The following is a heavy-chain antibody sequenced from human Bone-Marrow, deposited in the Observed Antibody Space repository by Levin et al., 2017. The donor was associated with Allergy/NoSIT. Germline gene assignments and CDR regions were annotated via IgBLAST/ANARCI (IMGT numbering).Heavy chain of an antibody. CDR1: GGSITSSSHY. CDR3: ERHDRWGDIEPLFDP. V-gene: IGHV4-39*01. CDR2: IYDSGRT. Sequence: RSQTLSLTCSVSGGSITSSSHYWGWIRQPPGGGLEWIGSIYDSGRTYYNPSLRSRVTISVDTSKNQFSLKLTSVTAADTAVYYCERHDRWGDIEPLFDPWGKGTLVTVSS. D-gene: IGHD3-10*01. J-gene: IGHJ5*02.